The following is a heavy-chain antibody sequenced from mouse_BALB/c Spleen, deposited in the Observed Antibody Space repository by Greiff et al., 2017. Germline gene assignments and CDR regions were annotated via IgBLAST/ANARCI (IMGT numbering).Heavy chain of an antibody. CDR3: ARGYGNYVGTVDY. D-gene: IGHD2-1*01. CDR2: IDPENGNT. J-gene: IGHJ4*01. Sequence: VQLKQSGAELVRPGASVKLSCKASGFNIKDYYMHWVKQRPEQGLEWIGWIDPENGNTIYDPKFQGKASITADTSSNTAYLQLSSLTSEDTAVYYGARGYGNYVGTVDYWGQGTSVTVSS. CDR1: GFNIKDYY. V-gene: IGHV14-1*02.